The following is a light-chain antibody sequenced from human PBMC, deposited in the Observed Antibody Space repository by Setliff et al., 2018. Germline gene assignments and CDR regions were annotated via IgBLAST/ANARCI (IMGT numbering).Light chain of an antibody. Sequence: QSVLTQPPSASGTPGQRVTISCSGSNSNIGSNDVHWYLQLPGTAPKLLIYRNNQRPSGVPDRFSGSKSGTSASLAISGLRSEDEADYYCAVWDASLSGRVVGGGTK. J-gene: IGLJ2*01. CDR3: AVWDASLSGRV. CDR1: NSNIGSND. CDR2: RNN. V-gene: IGLV1-47*01.